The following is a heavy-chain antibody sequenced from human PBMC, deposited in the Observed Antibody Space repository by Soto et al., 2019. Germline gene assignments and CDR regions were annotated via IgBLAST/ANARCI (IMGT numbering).Heavy chain of an antibody. CDR2: ITWNSGNI. CDR3: VRAYGFGELY. J-gene: IGHJ4*02. CDR1: GFTFDDFA. Sequence: EAQLVESGGGLIQPGGSLRLSCAVSGFTFDDFAMHWVRQAPGKGLEWVSSITWNSGNIDYADSVRGRFTISRDNAKSSLYLQMNSLRAEDAAVYYCVRAYGFGELYWGQGTLVTVSS. V-gene: IGHV3-9*01. D-gene: IGHD3-10*01.